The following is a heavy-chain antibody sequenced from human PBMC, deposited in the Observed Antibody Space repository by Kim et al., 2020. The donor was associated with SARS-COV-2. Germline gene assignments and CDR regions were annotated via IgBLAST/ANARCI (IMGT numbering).Heavy chain of an antibody. D-gene: IGHD6-19*01. CDR3: ARSYRSGWFDAFDI. CDR1: GFTFSSYW. Sequence: GGSLRLSCAASGFTFSSYWMSWVRQAPGKGLEWVSNIKQDGSEKYYVDSVKGRFTISRDNAKNSLYLQMNSLRAEDTAVYYCARSYRSGWFDAFDIWGQGTMVTVSS. J-gene: IGHJ3*02. V-gene: IGHV3-7*01. CDR2: IKQDGSEK.